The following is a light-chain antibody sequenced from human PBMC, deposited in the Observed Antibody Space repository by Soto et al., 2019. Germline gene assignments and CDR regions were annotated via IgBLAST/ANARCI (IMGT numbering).Light chain of an antibody. CDR1: QSLIHSNGYNY. V-gene: IGKV2-28*01. CDR2: WGS. CDR3: MQLLQTPLT. Sequence: DIVMTQSPLSLPVTPGEPASISCRSSQSLIHSNGYNYLAWLLQKAGRSPQLLTYWGSSRAAGVPDRFSGSGSGTDFTLQNSRVEAEHVGVYYCMQLLQTPLTFGGGTKVDIK. J-gene: IGKJ4*01.